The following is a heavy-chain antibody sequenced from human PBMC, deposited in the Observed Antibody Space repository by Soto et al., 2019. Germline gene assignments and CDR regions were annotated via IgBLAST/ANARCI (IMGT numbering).Heavy chain of an antibody. Sequence: PSETLSLTCGVSGGSISSYYWSWIRQPPGKGLEWIGYIYYSGSTNYNPSLKSRVTISVDTSKNQFSLKLSSVTAADTAVYYCARHPSGYYGSGSYSHVFDYWGQGTLVTVSS. CDR2: IYYSGST. J-gene: IGHJ4*02. V-gene: IGHV4-59*01. CDR3: ARHPSGYYGSGSYSHVFDY. CDR1: GGSISSYY. D-gene: IGHD3-10*01.